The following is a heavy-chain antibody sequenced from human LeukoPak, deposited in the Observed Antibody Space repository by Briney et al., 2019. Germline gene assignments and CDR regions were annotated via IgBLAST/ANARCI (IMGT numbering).Heavy chain of an antibody. V-gene: IGHV3-15*01. D-gene: IGHD3-22*01. Sequence: GGSLRLSCAASGFTFSNAGMSWVRQAPGKRLEWVGRINSKTDGGTTDYAAPVKGRFTISRDDSKNTLYLQMNSLKTEDTAVYYCTTQYYYDSSGHDYWGQGALVTVSS. CDR3: TTQYYYDSSGHDY. CDR2: INSKTDGGTT. CDR1: GFTFSNAG. J-gene: IGHJ4*02.